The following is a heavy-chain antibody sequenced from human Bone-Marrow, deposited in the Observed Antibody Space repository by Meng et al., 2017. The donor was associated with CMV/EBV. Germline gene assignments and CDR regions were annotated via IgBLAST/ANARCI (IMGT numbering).Heavy chain of an antibody. V-gene: IGHV3-74*01. CDR1: GFTFSSYW. CDR3: ARVYMSTSYSSSSDAFDI. D-gene: IGHD6-6*01. J-gene: IGHJ3*02. Sequence: GESLKISCAASGFTFSSYWMHWVRQAPGKGLVWVSRIRSGGSATNYADSVKGRFTISRDDAENTLLLQMNSLRAKDTAVYYRARVYMSTSYSSSSDAFDIWGQGTMVTGSS. CDR2: IRSGGSAT.